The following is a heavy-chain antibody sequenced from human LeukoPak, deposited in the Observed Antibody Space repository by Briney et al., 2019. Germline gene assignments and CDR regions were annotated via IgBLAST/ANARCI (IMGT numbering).Heavy chain of an antibody. V-gene: IGHV4-34*01. J-gene: IGHJ4*02. D-gene: IGHD5-12*01. CDR2: INHSGSTS. CDR3: ARKSGYARVY. Sequence: PSETLSLTCAVYGESFSGYFWNWIRQPPGKGLEWIGEINHSGSTSNHNPSLKSRVTMSVDTSKNQFSLKLSSVTAADTAVYYCARKSGYARVYWGQGNLVTVSS. CDR1: GESFSGYF.